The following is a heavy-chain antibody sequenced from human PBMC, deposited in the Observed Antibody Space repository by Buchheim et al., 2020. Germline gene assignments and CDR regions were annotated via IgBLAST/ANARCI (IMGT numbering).Heavy chain of an antibody. D-gene: IGHD6-19*01. J-gene: IGHJ6*02. CDR1: GGSISTTNW. V-gene: IGHV4-4*02. CDR3: GRKAGQGHYYYGMDV. CDR2: VYHSGRT. Sequence: QVQLQESGPGLVKPSGTLSLTCAVSGGSISTTNWWSWVRQTPGKGLEWIGEVYHSGRTTYNPSLKSRVTISVDKSKNHFSLNLTSVTAADAAVYFCGRKAGQGHYYYGMDVWGQGTT.